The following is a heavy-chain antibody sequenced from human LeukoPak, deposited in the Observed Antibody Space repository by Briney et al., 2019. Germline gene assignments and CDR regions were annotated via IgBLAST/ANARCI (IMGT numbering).Heavy chain of an antibody. V-gene: IGHV3-74*03. Sequence: GGSLRLSCAASRFTFRTDWMNWVRQTPGKGLVWVSRISSDGSRTMYTDSVKGRFTISRDNAKNTVYLQVNSLRAEDTAVYYCGGGGYLLDYWGQGTLVTVSS. CDR2: ISSDGSRT. CDR3: GGGGYLLDY. D-gene: IGHD1-26*01. J-gene: IGHJ4*02. CDR1: RFTFRTDW.